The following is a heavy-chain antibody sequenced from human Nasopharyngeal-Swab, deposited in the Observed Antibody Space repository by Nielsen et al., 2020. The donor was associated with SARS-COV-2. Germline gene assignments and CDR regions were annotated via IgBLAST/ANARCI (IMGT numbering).Heavy chain of an antibody. Sequence: GESLKISCAASGFPFSSYWMSWVRQAPGKGLEWVANIKQDGSEKYYVDSVKGRFTISRDNAKNSLYLQMNSLRAEDTAVYYCARLGYSGWYFDLWGRGTLVTVSS. J-gene: IGHJ2*01. D-gene: IGHD6-13*01. CDR2: IKQDGSEK. CDR3: ARLGYSGWYFDL. CDR1: GFPFSSYW. V-gene: IGHV3-7*04.